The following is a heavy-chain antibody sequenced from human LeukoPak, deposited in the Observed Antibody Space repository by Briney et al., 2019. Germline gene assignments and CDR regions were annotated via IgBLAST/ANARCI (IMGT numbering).Heavy chain of an antibody. Sequence: GGSLRLSCAASGFTFSDYYMSWIRQAPGKGLEWVSYSSSSGSTIYYADAVKGRFTISRDNAKNSLYLQMNSLRAEDTAVYYCAREGLYSSSSGGYYYMDVWGKGITVTVSS. J-gene: IGHJ6*03. CDR1: GFTFSDYY. CDR3: AREGLYSSSSGGYYYMDV. D-gene: IGHD6-6*01. CDR2: SSSSGSTI. V-gene: IGHV3-11*01.